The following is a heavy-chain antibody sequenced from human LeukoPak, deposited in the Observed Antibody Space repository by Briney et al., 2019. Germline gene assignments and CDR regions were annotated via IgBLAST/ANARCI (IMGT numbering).Heavy chain of an antibody. V-gene: IGHV3-7*03. CDR1: GFTFSSYW. CDR3: ARDCTSSWSKGVNWFDP. Sequence: PGGSLRLSCAASGFTFSSYWMSWVRQAPGKGLEWVANIKQDGSEKYYVDSVKGRFTISRDNAKNSLYLQMNSLRAEDTAVYYCARDCTSSWSKGVNWFDPWGQGTLVTVSS. CDR2: IKQDGSEK. D-gene: IGHD6-13*01. J-gene: IGHJ5*02.